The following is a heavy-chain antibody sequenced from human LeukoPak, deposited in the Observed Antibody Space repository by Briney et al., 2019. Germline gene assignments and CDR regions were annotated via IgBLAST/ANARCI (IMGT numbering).Heavy chain of an antibody. Sequence: PSETLSLTCAVSGGSISSSNWWSWVRQPPGKGLEWIGEIYHSGSTNYNPSLKSRVTISVDKSKNQFSLKLSSVTAADTAVYYCARPSGSYFGGIDYWGQGTPVTVSS. CDR1: GGSISSSNW. J-gene: IGHJ4*02. D-gene: IGHD1-26*01. CDR2: IYHSGST. CDR3: ARPSGSYFGGIDY. V-gene: IGHV4-4*02.